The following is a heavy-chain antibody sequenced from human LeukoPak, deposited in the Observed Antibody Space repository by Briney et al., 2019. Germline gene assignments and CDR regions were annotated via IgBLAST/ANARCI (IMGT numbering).Heavy chain of an antibody. CDR1: GFTFSSYE. CDR3: ARGVLSGYDRPTDY. V-gene: IGHV3-48*03. Sequence: GGSLRLSCAASGFTFSSYEMKWVRQAPGKGLEWVSYISTSGSTIYLADSVKGRFTVPRDNARNSLYLQMNSLRAEDTAIYYCARGVLSGYDRPTDYWGQGILVTVSS. CDR2: ISTSGSTI. J-gene: IGHJ4*02. D-gene: IGHD5-12*01.